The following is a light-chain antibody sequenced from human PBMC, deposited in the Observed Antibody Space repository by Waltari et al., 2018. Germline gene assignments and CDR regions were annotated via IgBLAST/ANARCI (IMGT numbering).Light chain of an antibody. CDR2: GVA. J-gene: IGKJ4*01. CDR1: QSIDNN. Sequence: EIVMTQSPVTLSVSPGDGATISCRASQSIDNNLAWYQHRPGQAPRLLMYGVATRVSGVPGRFTGRGSGTEFTLTIISLQPEDFAGYYCQQYKSWPPLTFGGGTKVEI. CDR3: QQYKSWPPLT. V-gene: IGKV3-15*01.